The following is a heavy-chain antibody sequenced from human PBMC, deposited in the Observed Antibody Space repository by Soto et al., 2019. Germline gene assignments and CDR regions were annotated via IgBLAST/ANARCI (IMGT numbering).Heavy chain of an antibody. V-gene: IGHV3-23*01. CDR3: AKDSGYDSTD. CDR2: LSDSGDKT. Sequence: EVQLLESGGGLVQPGGSLRLSCAASGFTFSSYGMSWVRQAPGKGLEWISGLSDSGDKTYYADSVKGRFTISRDTSKNSLYLQMSCLRVEYTAVYYCAKDSGYDSTDWGQGTLVIVSS. J-gene: IGHJ4*02. D-gene: IGHD3-22*01. CDR1: GFTFSSYG.